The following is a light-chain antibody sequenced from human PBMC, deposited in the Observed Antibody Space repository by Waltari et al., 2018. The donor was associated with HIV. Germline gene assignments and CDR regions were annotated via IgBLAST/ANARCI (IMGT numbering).Light chain of an antibody. CDR1: QSVPSDS. V-gene: IGKV3-20*01. CDR3: QQYGSSRPLT. CDR2: GAS. Sequence: EIVLTQSPGTMSLSPGDRATLSCRASQSVPSDSLGWYQQKPGPPPRRIIYGASRRATGIPDRFSGSGSGTDFTLTISRLEPEDFAVFYCQQYGSSRPLTFGAGTKVEIK. J-gene: IGKJ4*01.